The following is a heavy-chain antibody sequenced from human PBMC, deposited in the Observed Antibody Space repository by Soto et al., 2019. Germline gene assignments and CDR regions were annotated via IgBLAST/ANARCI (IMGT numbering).Heavy chain of an antibody. J-gene: IGHJ4*02. CDR1: GFNFAHYV. V-gene: IGHV3-49*02. D-gene: IGHD3-22*01. CDR2: IRGETNGGTA. CDR3: TRYYYENSGYYVY. Sequence: SLILSCQGCGFNFAHYVLTWVRQSPGKGLEWVGFIRGETNGGTADYAASLKGRITISRDDSKSIAYLEINSLQTEDTAVYYCTRYYYENSGYYVYCGQGTLVTVSS.